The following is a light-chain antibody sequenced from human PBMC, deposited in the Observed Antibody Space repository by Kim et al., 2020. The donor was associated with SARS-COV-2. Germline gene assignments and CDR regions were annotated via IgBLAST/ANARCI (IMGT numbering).Light chain of an antibody. V-gene: IGKV3-15*01. CDR1: QTVNRY. CDR2: DSS. J-gene: IGKJ1*01. CDR3: QQYNSWPRT. Sequence: EVVMTQSPATLSVSPGERATLSCMASQTVNRYLAWYKQVPGQAPRLLMYDSSTRATGIPARISGSGSGTEFTLTISSLQSEDFAIYYCQQYNSWPRTFGQGTKVDIK.